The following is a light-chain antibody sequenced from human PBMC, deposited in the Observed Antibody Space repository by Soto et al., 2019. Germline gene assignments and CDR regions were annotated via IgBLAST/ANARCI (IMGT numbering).Light chain of an antibody. J-gene: IGKJ1*01. Sequence: DVVMTQSRLSLPVTLGQPASISCRSSRSLLYGDGNTYLNWFQQRPGQPPRRLIYKVSNRDSGVPDRFSGSGSRTDFTLKISRVEAEDVAVYYCMQGVYWPPGRAFGQGTKVEIK. CDR1: RSLLYGDGNTY. V-gene: IGKV2-30*01. CDR2: KVS. CDR3: MQGVYWPPGRA.